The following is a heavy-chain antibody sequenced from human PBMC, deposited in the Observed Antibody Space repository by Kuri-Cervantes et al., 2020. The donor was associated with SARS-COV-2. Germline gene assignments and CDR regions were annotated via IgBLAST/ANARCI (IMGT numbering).Heavy chain of an antibody. D-gene: IGHD3-3*01. CDR2: IYSGGST. Sequence: GGSLRLPCAASGFTFSSYSMNWVRQAPGKGLEWVPVIYSGGSTYYADSVKGRFTISRDDSKSIAYLQMNSLKTEDTAVYYCTRDDFWSGYLDYWGQGTLVTVSS. V-gene: IGHV3-53*01. CDR3: TRDDFWSGYLDY. CDR1: GFTFSSYS. J-gene: IGHJ4*02.